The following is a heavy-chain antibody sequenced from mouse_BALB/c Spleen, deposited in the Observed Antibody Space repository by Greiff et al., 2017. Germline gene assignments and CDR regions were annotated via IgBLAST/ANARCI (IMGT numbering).Heavy chain of an antibody. V-gene: IGHV3-6*02. D-gene: IGHD2-3*01. CDR3: ARDHRWLLNAMDY. J-gene: IGHJ4*01. Sequence: DVKLVESGPGLVKPSQSLSLTCSVTGYSITSGYYWNWIRQFPGNKLEWMGYISYDGSNNYNPSLKNRISITRDTSKNQFFLKLNSVTTEDTATYYCARDHRWLLNAMDYWGQGTSVTVSS. CDR1: GYSITSGYY. CDR2: ISYDGSN.